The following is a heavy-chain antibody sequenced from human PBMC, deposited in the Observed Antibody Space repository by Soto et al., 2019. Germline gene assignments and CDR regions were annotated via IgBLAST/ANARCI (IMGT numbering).Heavy chain of an antibody. V-gene: IGHV4-4*07. D-gene: IGHD6-13*01. J-gene: IGHJ2*01. CDR1: GASISSFN. CDR2: VNIAGTI. Sequence: SETLSLTCSVSGASISSFNWNWVRQPAGKGPEWVGRVNIAGTINYNPSLKSRVTMSMDTSKNQISLQLRSVTAADTAKYYCARARGEYTSSWFWYFSHWGHGTLVTVSS. CDR3: ARARGEYTSSWFWYFSH.